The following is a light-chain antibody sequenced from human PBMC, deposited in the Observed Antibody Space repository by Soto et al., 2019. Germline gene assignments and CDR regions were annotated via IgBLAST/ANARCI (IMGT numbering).Light chain of an antibody. Sequence: DIEMTQSPLSLPVTPGEPASISCRSSQTLLHSNGYNYLDWYLQKPGQSPQLLIYLGSNRGAGVPDRFSGSGSGTDFTLKISRVEAEDVGVYYCMQALQSSYTFGQGTKLEIK. J-gene: IGKJ2*01. V-gene: IGKV2-28*01. CDR1: QTLLHSNGYNY. CDR3: MQALQSSYT. CDR2: LGS.